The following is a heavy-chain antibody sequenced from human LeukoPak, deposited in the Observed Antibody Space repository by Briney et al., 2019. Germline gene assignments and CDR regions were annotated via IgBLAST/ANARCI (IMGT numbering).Heavy chain of an antibody. CDR2: ISGSGGST. Sequence: GGSLRLSCAASGFTFSSYAMSWVRQAPGKGLEWVSAISGSGGSTYYADSVKGRFTISRDNAENSLYLQMNSLRAEDTAVYYCARAGWLVGDFFDYWGQGTLVTVSS. D-gene: IGHD6-19*01. J-gene: IGHJ4*02. CDR1: GFTFSSYA. V-gene: IGHV3-23*01. CDR3: ARAGWLVGDFFDY.